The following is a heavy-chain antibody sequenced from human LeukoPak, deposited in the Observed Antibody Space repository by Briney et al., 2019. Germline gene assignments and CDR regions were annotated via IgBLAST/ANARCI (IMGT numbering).Heavy chain of an antibody. V-gene: IGHV1-18*04. J-gene: IGHJ4*02. CDR1: GYTFTSYG. CDR2: ISAYNGNT. CDR3: ARDLGIAAAGTQDY. D-gene: IGHD6-13*01. Sequence: ASVKVSCKASGYTFTSYGTSWVRQAPGQGLEWMGWISAYNGNTNYAQKLQGRVTMTTDTSTSTAYMELRSLRSDDTAVYYCARDLGIAAAGTQDYWGQGTLVTVSS.